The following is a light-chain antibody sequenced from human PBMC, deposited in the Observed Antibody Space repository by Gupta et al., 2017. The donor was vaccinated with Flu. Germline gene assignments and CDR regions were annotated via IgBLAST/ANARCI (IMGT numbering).Light chain of an antibody. Sequence: TLSLSPGERDTLSSEASQTINLNYLAWFQQKTGQPPRLLIYAATTRVTGIPDRFSGGGSGTHFTLTISRLEPEDFAVYYCQQYGSTRAYTFGQGTKLEIK. J-gene: IGKJ2*01. CDR1: QTINLNY. V-gene: IGKV3-20*01. CDR3: QQYGSTRAYT. CDR2: AAT.